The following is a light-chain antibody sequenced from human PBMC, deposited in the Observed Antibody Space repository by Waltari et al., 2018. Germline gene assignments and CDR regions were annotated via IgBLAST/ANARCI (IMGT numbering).Light chain of an antibody. CDR2: EDT. Sequence: QSVLTQPPSVSAAPGQRVTISCSGCSSNIGNNYVSWYRQFPGTAPKLLISEDTERPSGIPGRFSGSKSGTSATLDITGLQAGDEADYYCGTWDSSLSGAVFGGGTHLTVL. J-gene: IGLJ7*01. V-gene: IGLV1-51*02. CDR3: GTWDSSLSGAV. CDR1: SSNIGNNY.